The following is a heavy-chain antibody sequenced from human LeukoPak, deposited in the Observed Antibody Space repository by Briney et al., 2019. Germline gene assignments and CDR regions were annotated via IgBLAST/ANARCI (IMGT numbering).Heavy chain of an antibody. Sequence: GSLRLSCAASGFTFSSYAMSWVRQAPGKGLEWVSGISGSGVSTYYADSVKGRFTISRDNSKNTLYLQMNSLRAEDTAVYYCAKVSNYDFWSAYGDYWGQGTLVTVSS. J-gene: IGHJ4*02. CDR2: ISGSGVST. CDR1: GFTFSSYA. D-gene: IGHD3-3*01. V-gene: IGHV3-23*01. CDR3: AKVSNYDFWSAYGDY.